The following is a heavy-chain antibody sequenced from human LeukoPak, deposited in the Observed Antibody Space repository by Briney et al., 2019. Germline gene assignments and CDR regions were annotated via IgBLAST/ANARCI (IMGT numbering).Heavy chain of an antibody. CDR1: GGSISSYY. J-gene: IGHJ4*02. CDR2: IYYSGST. D-gene: IGHD2-15*01. V-gene: IGHV4-59*01. Sequence: SETLSLTCTVSGGSISSYYWSWIRQPPGKGLEWIGYIYYSGSTNYNPSLKSRVTISVDTSKNQFSLKLSSVTAADTAVYYCARIHRYCSGGACYVLDNWGQGTLVAVSS. CDR3: ARIHRYCSGGACYVLDN.